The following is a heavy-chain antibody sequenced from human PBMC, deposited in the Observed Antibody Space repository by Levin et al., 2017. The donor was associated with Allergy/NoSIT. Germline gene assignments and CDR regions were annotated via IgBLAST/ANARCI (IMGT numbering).Heavy chain of an antibody. CDR2: VYFIGTT. Sequence: SETLSLTCTVSGGTINTGTYYWGWVRQPPGMGLEWIGSVYFIGTTWYNPSLKGRVAISIDTSKNQFSLKLNSVTAADTAVYYCARRNPAYTAIDSWGQGTLVTVSS. CDR1: GGTINTGTYY. CDR3: ARRNPAYTAIDS. J-gene: IGHJ4*02. V-gene: IGHV4-39*01. D-gene: IGHD4-11*01.